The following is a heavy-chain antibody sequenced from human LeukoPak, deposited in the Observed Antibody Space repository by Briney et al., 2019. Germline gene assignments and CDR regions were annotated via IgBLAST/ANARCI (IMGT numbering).Heavy chain of an antibody. V-gene: IGHV3-30-3*01. Sequence: PGRSLRLSCAASGFTFSSYAMHWVRQAPGKGLEWVAVISYDRSNKYYADSVKGRFTISRDNSKNTLYLQMNSLRAEDTAVYYCARDRDYYDSSGPLDYWGQGTLVTVSS. CDR3: ARDRDYYDSSGPLDY. D-gene: IGHD3-22*01. J-gene: IGHJ4*02. CDR1: GFTFSSYA. CDR2: ISYDRSNK.